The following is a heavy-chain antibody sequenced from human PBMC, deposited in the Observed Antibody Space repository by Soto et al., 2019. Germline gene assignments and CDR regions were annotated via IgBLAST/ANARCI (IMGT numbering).Heavy chain of an antibody. CDR1: GGTFSSYA. V-gene: IGHV1-69*13. J-gene: IGHJ6*02. D-gene: IGHD5-18*01. CDR2: IIPIFGTA. Sequence: AVKVSCKASGGTFSSYAISWVRQAPGQGLEWMGGIIPIFGTANYAQKFQGRVTITADSSTSTAYRESRCLRSDDTAAYYCARDRAARAIVLPYCLDVWGQGSTVTVSS. CDR3: ARDRAARAIVLPYCLDV.